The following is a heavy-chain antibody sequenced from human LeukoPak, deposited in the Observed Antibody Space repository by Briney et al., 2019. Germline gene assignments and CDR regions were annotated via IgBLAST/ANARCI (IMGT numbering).Heavy chain of an antibody. CDR1: GCTFTSYY. J-gene: IGHJ4*02. V-gene: IGHV1-46*01. CDR2: INPSGGST. D-gene: IGHD6-13*01. CDR3: ARGGYSSSSPKGLYFDY. Sequence: ASVKVSCKASGCTFTSYYMHWVRQAPGQGLEWMGIINPSGGSTSYAQKFQGRVTMTRDTSTSTVYMELSSLRSEDTAVYYCARGGYSSSSPKGLYFDYWGQETLVTVSS.